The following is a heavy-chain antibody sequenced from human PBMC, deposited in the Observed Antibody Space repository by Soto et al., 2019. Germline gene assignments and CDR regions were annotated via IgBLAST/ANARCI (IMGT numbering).Heavy chain of an antibody. D-gene: IGHD3-3*01. CDR3: ARDRGGGPFEGYDFWSGYPPDGMDV. V-gene: IGHV1-46*01. J-gene: IGHJ6*01. CDR1: GYAFTNYY. Sequence: ASVKVSCKASGYAFTNYYMHWARQAPGQGLEWMGIINPSGGGTSYAQKFQGRLTVTRDTSTSTVYMELRTLRSEDTAVYYCARDRGGGPFEGYDFWSGYPPDGMDVWGQGTTVTVS. CDR2: INPSGGGT.